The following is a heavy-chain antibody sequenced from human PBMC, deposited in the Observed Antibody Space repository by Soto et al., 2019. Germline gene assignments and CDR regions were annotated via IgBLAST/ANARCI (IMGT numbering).Heavy chain of an antibody. Sequence: PSETLSLTCTVSGGSISSGDYYWSWIRQPPGKGLEWIGCIYYSGSTYYNPSLKSRVTISVDTSKNQFSLKLSSVTAADTAVYYCARMYYYDSSEIDYWGQGTLVTVSS. D-gene: IGHD3-22*01. J-gene: IGHJ4*02. V-gene: IGHV4-30-4*01. CDR1: GGSISSGDYY. CDR3: ARMYYYDSSEIDY. CDR2: IYYSGST.